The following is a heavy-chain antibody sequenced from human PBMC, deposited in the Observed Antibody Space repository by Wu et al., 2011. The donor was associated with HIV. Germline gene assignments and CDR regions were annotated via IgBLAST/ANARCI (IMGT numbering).Heavy chain of an antibody. Sequence: QVQLVQSGAEVKKPGASVKVSCKASGYTFTSYGISWVRQAPGQGLEWMGWISTYNGNTNYAQKLQGRVTMTTDTSTSTAYMELRSLRSDDTAVYYCARVIPKNYYDSSGFYRGTFDIWGQGTMVTVSS. CDR3: ARVIPKNYYDSSGFYRGTFDI. V-gene: IGHV1-18*01. D-gene: IGHD3-22*01. CDR1: GYTFTSYG. CDR2: ISTYNGNT. J-gene: IGHJ3*02.